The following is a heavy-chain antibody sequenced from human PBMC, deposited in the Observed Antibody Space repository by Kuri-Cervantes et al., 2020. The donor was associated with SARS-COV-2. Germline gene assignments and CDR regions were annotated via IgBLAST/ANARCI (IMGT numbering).Heavy chain of an antibody. CDR3: AKMGSSLYYYSFYMDV. V-gene: IGHV3-23*01. CDR2: ISDSGGST. J-gene: IGHJ6*03. D-gene: IGHD6-13*01. CDR1: GFTFSSYA. Sequence: GESLKISCAASGFTFSSYALSWVRQAPGKGLEWVSSISDSGGSTYYADSVKGRFTIFRDNSKNTLSLQMNSLRAEDTAVYYCAKMGSSLYYYSFYMDVRGKGTTVTVSS.